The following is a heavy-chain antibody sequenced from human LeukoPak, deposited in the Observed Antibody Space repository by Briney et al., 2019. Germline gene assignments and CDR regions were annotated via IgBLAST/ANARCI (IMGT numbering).Heavy chain of an antibody. V-gene: IGHV1-18*01. CDR2: ISAYNGNT. Sequence: GASVKVSCKASGYTFTSYGISWVRQAPGQGLEWMGWISAYNGNTNYAQKLQGRVTMTTDTSTSTAYMELRSLRSDDTAVYYCARDSRRDIVVVPAARNWFDPWGQGTLVTVSS. J-gene: IGHJ5*02. D-gene: IGHD2-2*01. CDR1: GYTFTSYG. CDR3: ARDSRRDIVVVPAARNWFDP.